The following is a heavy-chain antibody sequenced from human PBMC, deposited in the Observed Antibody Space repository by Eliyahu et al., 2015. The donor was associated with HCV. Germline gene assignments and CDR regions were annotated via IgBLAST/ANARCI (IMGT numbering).Heavy chain of an antibody. CDR3: TRERPSGSYFLSDFDI. CDR1: GXIXXDHY. CDR2: TRNKPNSYTT. V-gene: IGHV3-72*01. J-gene: IGHJ3*02. Sequence: EVQLVESGGDLVQPGGSLRLSCAASGXIXXDHYMAWXRQAPGKGXEWVGRTRNKPNSYTTEYAASVKGRFTVSRDDSKNSLYLQMNDLKTEDTAVYYCTRERPSGSYFLSDFDIWGLGIVVTVSS. D-gene: IGHD1-26*01.